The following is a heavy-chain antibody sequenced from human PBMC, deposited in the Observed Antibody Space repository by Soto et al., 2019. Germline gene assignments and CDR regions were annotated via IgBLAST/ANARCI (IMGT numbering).Heavy chain of an antibody. CDR1: GYTFTTYE. Sequence: QVQLVQSGAEVKKPGASVKVSCKASGYTFTTYEINWVRQVPGQGLEWMGWMSPSSGNTGYVDQFRGRVTMTSNTSMTPDYMELSSMSSEDTAVYYCARVGGQLFGDHGIDVWGQGTTVTVSS. D-gene: IGHD3-10*01. J-gene: IGHJ6*02. CDR2: MSPSSGNT. V-gene: IGHV1-8*01. CDR3: ARVGGQLFGDHGIDV.